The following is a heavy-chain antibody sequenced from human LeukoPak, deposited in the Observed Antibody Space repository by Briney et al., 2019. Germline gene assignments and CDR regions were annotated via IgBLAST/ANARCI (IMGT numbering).Heavy chain of an antibody. D-gene: IGHD6-6*01. V-gene: IGHV1-2*02. Sequence: PSLRLSCKASGFTFTAYYMHWVRQAPGQGLEWMGWINPNSGGTNYAQKFQGRVTMTRDTSNSTAYMELSRLRADDTAVYYCARHLGAARPSRDFDYWGQGTLVTVSS. CDR2: INPNSGGT. CDR1: GFTFTAYY. J-gene: IGHJ4*02. CDR3: ARHLGAARPSRDFDY.